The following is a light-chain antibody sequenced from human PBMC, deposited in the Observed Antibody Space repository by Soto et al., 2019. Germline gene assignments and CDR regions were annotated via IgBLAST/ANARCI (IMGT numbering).Light chain of an antibody. J-gene: IGKJ1*01. CDR2: AAS. CDR1: QSISTG. Sequence: QMTQSPYALSASVGVRVNITCRASQSISTGLGWYQQKPGKAPKLLIYAASSLQSGVPSRFSGSGSGTDFTLTISSLQPEDFATYYCQQSYNTPRTFGQGTKVDIK. CDR3: QQSYNTPRT. V-gene: IGKV1-39*01.